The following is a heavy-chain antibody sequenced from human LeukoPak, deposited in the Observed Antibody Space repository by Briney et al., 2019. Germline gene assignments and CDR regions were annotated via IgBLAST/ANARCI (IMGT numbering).Heavy chain of an antibody. CDR2: FYYSRTT. V-gene: IGHV4-39*01. D-gene: IGHD5-18*01. CDR3: TSSGKQLWSGIYYFDY. J-gene: IGHJ4*02. Sequence: SETLSLTCTVSGGSISTGGYFWGWILQPPGKGLEWIGSFYYSRTTHYNPSLKSRITISEDTSKNQISLTLNSVTAADTAVYYCTSSGKQLWSGIYYFDYWGQGILVTVSS. CDR1: GGSISTGGYF.